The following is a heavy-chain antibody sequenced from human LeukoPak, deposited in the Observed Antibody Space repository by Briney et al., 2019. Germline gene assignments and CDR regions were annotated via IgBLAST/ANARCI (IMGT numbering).Heavy chain of an antibody. J-gene: IGHJ4*02. V-gene: IGHV4-30-2*01. D-gene: IGHD2-2*01. CDR3: ARDRGYCSSTSCHSPDD. CDR1: GGSISSGGYY. Sequence: NTSETLSLTCTVSGGSISSGGYYWSWIRQPPGKGLEWIGYIYHSGSTYYNPSLKSRVTISVDRSKNQFSLKLSSVTAADTAVYYCARDRGYCSSTSCHSPDDWGQGTLVTVSS. CDR2: IYHSGST.